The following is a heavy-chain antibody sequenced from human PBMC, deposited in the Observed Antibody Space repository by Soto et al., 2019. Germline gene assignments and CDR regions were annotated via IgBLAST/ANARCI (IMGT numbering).Heavy chain of an antibody. CDR1: VSTFSRYE. CDR2: ISSSGSTI. CDR3: ARDPILLEV. Sequence: HHAGSLRPSWAASVSTFSRYEMDRVRQAPGKGLEWGSYISSSGSTIYYADSVKGRFTISRDNAKNSLYLQMNSLRAEVTAVYHCARDPILLEVCGQANTVT. V-gene: IGHV3-48*03. J-gene: IGHJ6*02.